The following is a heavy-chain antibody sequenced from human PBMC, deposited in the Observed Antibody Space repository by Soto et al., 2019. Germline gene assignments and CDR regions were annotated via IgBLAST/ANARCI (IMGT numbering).Heavy chain of an antibody. CDR1: GFTFSSYA. V-gene: IGHV3-23*01. J-gene: IGHJ4*02. D-gene: IGHD3-10*01. Sequence: GGSLRLSCAASGFTFSSYAMSWVRQAPGKGLEWVSAISGSGGSTYYADSVKGRFTISRDNSKNTLYLQMNSLRAEDTAVYYCAKDTKQTETVLLWFGRPLYYFDYWGQGTLVTVSS. CDR3: AKDTKQTETVLLWFGRPLYYFDY. CDR2: ISGSGGST.